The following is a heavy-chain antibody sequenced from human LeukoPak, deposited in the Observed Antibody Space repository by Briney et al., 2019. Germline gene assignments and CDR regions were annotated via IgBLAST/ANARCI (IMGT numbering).Heavy chain of an antibody. V-gene: IGHV3-9*01. D-gene: IGHD6-6*01. CDR1: GFTFDDYA. CDR3: AKDIWGGYSSSYGVFDY. J-gene: IGHJ4*02. Sequence: PGRSLRLSCAASGFTFDDYAMHWVRQAPGKGLEWVSGISWNSGSIGYADSVKGRFTISRDNAKNSLYPQMNSLRAEDTALYYCAKDIWGGYSSSYGVFDYWGQGTLVTVSS. CDR2: ISWNSGSI.